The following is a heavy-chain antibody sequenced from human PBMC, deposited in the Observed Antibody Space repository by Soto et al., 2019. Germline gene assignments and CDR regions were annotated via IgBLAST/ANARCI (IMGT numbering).Heavy chain of an antibody. D-gene: IGHD6-13*01. CDR3: ARDSSKGVWYFDL. CDR2: IKQDGSEK. V-gene: IGHV3-7*01. J-gene: IGHJ2*01. Sequence: GGSLRLSCAAAGFSFSSYWMSWVRQAPGKGLEWVANIKQDGSEKYYVDSVKGRFTISRDNAKNSLYLQMNSLRAEDTAVYYCARDSSKGVWYFDLWGRGTLVTDSS. CDR1: GFSFSSYW.